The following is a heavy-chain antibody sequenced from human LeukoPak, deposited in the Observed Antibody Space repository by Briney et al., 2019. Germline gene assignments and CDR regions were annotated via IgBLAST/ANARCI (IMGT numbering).Heavy chain of an antibody. D-gene: IGHD6-13*01. CDR1: GFTFSSYG. CDR2: IWYDGSNK. CDR3: ARDTIAAAGTADY. J-gene: IGHJ4*02. V-gene: IGHV3-33*01. Sequence: GGSLRLSCAPSGFTFSSYGMHWVRQAPGKGLEWVAVIWYDGSNKYYADSVKGRFTISRDNSKNTLCLQMNSLRAEDTAVYYCARDTIAAAGTADYWGQGTLVTVSS.